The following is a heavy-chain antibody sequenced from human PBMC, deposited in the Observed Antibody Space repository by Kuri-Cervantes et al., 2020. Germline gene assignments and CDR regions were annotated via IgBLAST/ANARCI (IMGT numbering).Heavy chain of an antibody. CDR2: ISYDGRNK. CDR3: AKDRTYGDYGAFDI. D-gene: IGHD4-17*01. Sequence: GESLKISCAASGFTFSSYGMHWVRQAPGKGLEWVAVISYDGRNKYYADSVKGRFTISRDNSRNTLFLQMNSLRAEDTAVCYCAKDRTYGDYGAFDIWGQGTMVTVSS. CDR1: GFTFSSYG. V-gene: IGHV3-30*18. J-gene: IGHJ3*02.